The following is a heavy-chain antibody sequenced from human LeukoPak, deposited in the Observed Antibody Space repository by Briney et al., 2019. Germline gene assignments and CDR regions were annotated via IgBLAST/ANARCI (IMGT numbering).Heavy chain of an antibody. J-gene: IGHJ4*02. D-gene: IGHD1-26*01. CDR3: AKDQSKWELGGTLDY. CDR2: ISGSGGGT. CDR1: GFTFSSYA. Sequence: GGSLRLSCAASGFTFSSYAMSWVRQAPGKGLEWVSVISGSGGGTYYADSVKGRFTISRDNSKNTLYLQMNSLRAEDTAVYYCAKDQSKWELGGTLDYWGQGTLVTVSS. V-gene: IGHV3-23*01.